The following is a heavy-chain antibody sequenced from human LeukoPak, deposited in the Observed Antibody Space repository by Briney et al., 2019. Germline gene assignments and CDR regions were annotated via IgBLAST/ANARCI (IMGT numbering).Heavy chain of an antibody. CDR3: ARVSSIAAAHFDY. CDR1: GYSISSGYY. CDR2: IYHSGST. Sequence: SETLSLTCTVSGYSISSGYYWGWIRQPPGKGLEWIGSIYHSGSTYYNPSLKSRVTISVDTSKNQFSLKLSSVTAADTAVYYCARVSSIAAAHFDYWGQGTLVTVSS. D-gene: IGHD6-13*01. V-gene: IGHV4-38-2*02. J-gene: IGHJ4*02.